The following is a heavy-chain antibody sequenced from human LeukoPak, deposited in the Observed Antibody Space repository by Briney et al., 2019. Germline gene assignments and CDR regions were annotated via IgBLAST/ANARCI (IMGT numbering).Heavy chain of an antibody. V-gene: IGHV1-18*01. J-gene: IGHJ3*02. D-gene: IGHD2-21*02. CDR3: ARVPYCGGDCYGDAFDI. CDR1: GYTFTSYG. Sequence: ASVKVSCKASGYTFTSYGISWVRQAPGQGLEWMGWISAYNGNTNYAQKLQGRVTMTTDTSTSTAYMELRSLRSDDTAVYYCARVPYCGGDCYGDAFDIWGQGTVVTVSS. CDR2: ISAYNGNT.